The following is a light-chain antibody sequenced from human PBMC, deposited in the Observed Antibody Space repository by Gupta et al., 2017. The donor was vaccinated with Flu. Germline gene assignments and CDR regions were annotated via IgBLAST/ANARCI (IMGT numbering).Light chain of an antibody. J-gene: IGLJ3*02. CDR3: ASWDDSLNGGV. V-gene: IGLV1-44*01. CDR2: TKN. Sequence: SSSNIGSNTVNWYQQIPGTAPKLLIYTKNQRPSGVPDRFSGSKSDTSASLAISGLQSEDEADYYCASWDDSLNGGVFGGGTKLTVL. CDR1: SSNIGSNT.